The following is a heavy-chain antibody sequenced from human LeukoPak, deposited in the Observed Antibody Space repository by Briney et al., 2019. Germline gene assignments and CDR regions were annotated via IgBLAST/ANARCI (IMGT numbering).Heavy chain of an antibody. J-gene: IGHJ4*02. CDR3: ASPPAGYSSSWYGH. CDR2: TYTSASP. Sequence: SETLPLTCTVSGGSISSCSYYWSWIRQPAGEELKCIGSTYTSASPNYNPSITRRVSITQDTSKNQFYLQLNSETAADTAVYYCASPPAGYSSSWYGHWGQGTLVTVSS. D-gene: IGHD6-13*01. CDR1: GGSISSCSYY. V-gene: IGHV4-61*02.